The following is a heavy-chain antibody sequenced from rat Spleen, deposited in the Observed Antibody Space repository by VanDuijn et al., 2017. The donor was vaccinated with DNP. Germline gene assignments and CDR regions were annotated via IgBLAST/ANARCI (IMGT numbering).Heavy chain of an antibody. CDR3: VREDKGVDA. CDR2: ISYNGGTP. CDR1: GFTFNDYY. V-gene: IGHV5-7*01. Sequence: EVKLVESGGGLVQPGRSLKLSCAVSGFTFNDYYMAWVRQAPAKGLEWVATISYNGGTPYYRDSVKGRFTISRDNAQNTLFLQMSKLGSEDTAIYYCVREDKGVDAWGQGASVTVSS. D-gene: IGHD2-2*01. J-gene: IGHJ4*01.